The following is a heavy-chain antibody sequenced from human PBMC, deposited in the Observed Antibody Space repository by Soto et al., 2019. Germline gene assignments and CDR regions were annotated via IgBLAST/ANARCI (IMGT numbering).Heavy chain of an antibody. CDR3: AIGYCSGGSCYSLISYYFDY. D-gene: IGHD2-15*01. CDR2: INPSVGTT. Sequence: GASVKVSCKASGYTFTSYYMHWVRQAPGQGLEWMGIINPSVGTTSYAQKFQGRVTITADESTSTAYMELSSLRSEDTAVYYCAIGYCSGGSCYSLISYYFDYWGQGTLVTVSS. J-gene: IGHJ4*02. V-gene: IGHV1-46*01. CDR1: GYTFTSYY.